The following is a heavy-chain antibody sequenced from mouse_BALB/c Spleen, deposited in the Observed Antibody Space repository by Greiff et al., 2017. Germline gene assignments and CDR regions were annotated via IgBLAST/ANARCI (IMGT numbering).Heavy chain of an antibody. V-gene: IGHV5-6-5*01. CDR3: ASGYDYAMDY. CDR2: ISSGGST. D-gene: IGHD2-12*01. J-gene: IGHJ4*01. CDR1: GFTFSSYA. Sequence: EVKVEESGGGLVKPGGSLKLSCAASGFTFSSYAMSWVRQTPEKRLEWVASISSGGSTYYPDSVKGRFTISRDNARNILYLQMSSLRSEDTAMYYCASGYDYAMDYWGQGTSVTVSS.